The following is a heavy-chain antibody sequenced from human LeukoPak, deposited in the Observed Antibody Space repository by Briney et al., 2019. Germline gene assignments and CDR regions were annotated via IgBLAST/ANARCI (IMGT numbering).Heavy chain of an antibody. V-gene: IGHV3-53*01. CDR3: ARSGSYSGAFDI. Sequence: GGSLRLSCAASGFTVINNYMSWVRQAPRKGLEWVSVIYSGGSTFYADSVKGRFTISRDNSKNTLYLQMNSLRAEDTAVYYCARSGSYSGAFDIWGRGTMVTVSS. D-gene: IGHD1-26*01. CDR1: GFTVINNY. J-gene: IGHJ3*02. CDR2: IYSGGST.